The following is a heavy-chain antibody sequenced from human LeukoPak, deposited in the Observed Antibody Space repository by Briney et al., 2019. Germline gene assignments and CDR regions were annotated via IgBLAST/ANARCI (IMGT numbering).Heavy chain of an antibody. Sequence: PGGSLRLSCVASGFTVSLNFMNWVRQAPGTGLEWVSIIHPDGVTHYSDSVKGRFTISRDNSNNILYLQMNGLRAEDTAVYSCAGGRGYIIDYWGQGTLVTVSS. D-gene: IGHD5-18*01. J-gene: IGHJ4*02. CDR2: IHPDGVT. V-gene: IGHV3-53*01. CDR3: AGGRGYIIDY. CDR1: GFTVSLNF.